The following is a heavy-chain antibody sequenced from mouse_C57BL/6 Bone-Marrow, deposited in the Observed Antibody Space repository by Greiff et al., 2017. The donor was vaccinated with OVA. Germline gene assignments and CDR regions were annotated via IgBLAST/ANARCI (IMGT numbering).Heavy chain of an antibody. CDR1: GFTFSDYG. V-gene: IGHV5-17*01. J-gene: IGHJ4*01. CDR3: ASYYVSYAMDY. Sequence: EVKLVESGGGLVKPGGSLKLSCAASGFTFSDYGMHWVRQAPEKGLEWVAYISSGGSTIYYADTVKGRVTISRDTAKNALFLHMTTLRSEVTAMYYGASYYVSYAMDYWGQGTSVTVTS. D-gene: IGHD1-1*01. CDR2: ISSGGSTI.